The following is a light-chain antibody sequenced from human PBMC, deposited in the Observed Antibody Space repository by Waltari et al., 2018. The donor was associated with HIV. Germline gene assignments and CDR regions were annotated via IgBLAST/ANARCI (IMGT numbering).Light chain of an antibody. Sequence: SYELTQPPSVSVSPGQTARITCSDDTLPNQFGYWYLQRPGQAPVLIIYKDNERPSGIPERFSGSSSGTTVTLTISGVQAEDEADYFCLSSDRSGDSVTFGGGTKLTVL. CDR1: TLPNQF. CDR2: KDN. V-gene: IGLV3-25*03. J-gene: IGLJ2*01. CDR3: LSSDRSGDSVT.